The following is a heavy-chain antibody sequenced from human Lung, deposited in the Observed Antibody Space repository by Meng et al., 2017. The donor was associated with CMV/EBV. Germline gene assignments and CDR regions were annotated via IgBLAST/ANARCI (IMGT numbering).Heavy chain of an antibody. J-gene: IGHJ4*02. Sequence: WAVYGWPFSGYFWNWIRQSPEKGLELIGEINQSGSTNYNPSLKRRVTISLDTSKNQFSLKVTSVTAADTAVYFCARGSRRNKYFDYWGQGTLVTVSS. CDR2: INQSGST. D-gene: IGHD6-25*01. V-gene: IGHV4-34*01. CDR1: GWPFSGYF. CDR3: ARGSRRNKYFDY.